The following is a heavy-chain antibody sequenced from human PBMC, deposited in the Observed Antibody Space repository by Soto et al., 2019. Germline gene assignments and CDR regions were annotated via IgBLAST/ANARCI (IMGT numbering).Heavy chain of an antibody. Sequence: QVQLQQWGAGLLKPSETLSLTCDVYGGSFSGYYWSWIRQPPGKGLEWIGEINHSGSTNYNPSLKSRVPISVDPSKNQFSLKLSSVTAADTAVYYCAAKSSTSWYFDYWGQGALVTVSS. CDR3: AAKSSTSWYFDY. D-gene: IGHD2-2*01. CDR1: GGSFSGYY. CDR2: INHSGST. V-gene: IGHV4-34*01. J-gene: IGHJ4*02.